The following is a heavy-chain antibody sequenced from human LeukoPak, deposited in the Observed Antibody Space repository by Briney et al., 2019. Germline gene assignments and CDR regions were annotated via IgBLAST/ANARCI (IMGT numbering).Heavy chain of an antibody. CDR3: TTIRGFCSGRSCLGY. CDR2: IKSKIDGGTT. CDR1: GFTFSHAW. Sequence: KSGGSLRLSCAVSGFTFSHAWMSWVRQAPGKGLEWVGRIKSKIDGGTTDYGAPVKGRFTISRDDSKNTLYLQMNSLRGEDTAVYYCTTIRGFCSGRSCLGYWGQGTLVTVSS. J-gene: IGHJ4*02. V-gene: IGHV3-15*01. D-gene: IGHD2-15*01.